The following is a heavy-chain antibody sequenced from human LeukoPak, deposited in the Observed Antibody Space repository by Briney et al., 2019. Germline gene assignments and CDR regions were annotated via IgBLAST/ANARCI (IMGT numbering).Heavy chain of an antibody. CDR1: GFTFSTYS. D-gene: IGHD2-15*01. J-gene: IGHJ4*02. Sequence: GGSLRLSCAASGFTFSTYSMNWVRQAPGKGLEWVSSIISSSSYIYYTDSVKGRFTIARDNAKNSLYLQMNSLRAEDTAVYYCARDPQYCSGGSCYSFDYWGQGTLVTVSS. V-gene: IGHV3-21*01. CDR3: ARDPQYCSGGSCYSFDY. CDR2: IISSSSYI.